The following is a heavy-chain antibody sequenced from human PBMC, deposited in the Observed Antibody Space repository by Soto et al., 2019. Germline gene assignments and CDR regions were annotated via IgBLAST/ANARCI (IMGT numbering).Heavy chain of an antibody. Sequence: EVQLVESGGGLVKPGGSLRLSCAASGFTFSNAWMNWVRQAPGKGLEWVGRIKSKTDGGATDYAAPVKGRFTITKDDSRNTRYLQMTSLKTEDTAVYYCAISFMGRRVIIYYYYGMGVWGQGTTVTVSS. CDR1: GFTFSNAW. CDR3: AISFMGRRVIIYYYYGMGV. D-gene: IGHD3-10*01. V-gene: IGHV3-15*07. CDR2: IKSKTDGGAT. J-gene: IGHJ6*02.